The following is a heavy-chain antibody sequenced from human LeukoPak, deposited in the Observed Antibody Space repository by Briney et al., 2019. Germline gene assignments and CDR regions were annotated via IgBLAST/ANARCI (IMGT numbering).Heavy chain of an antibody. CDR1: GFTVSSNY. D-gene: IGHD5-18*01. J-gene: IGHJ4*02. Sequence: GGSLRLSCAASGFTVSSNYMSWVRQAPGKGLEWVSVISGSGGSTYYADSVTGQFTISRDNSKNTLYLQMNSLRAEDTAVYYCAKEWAAMVIGYWGQGTLVTVSS. V-gene: IGHV3-23*01. CDR3: AKEWAAMVIGY. CDR2: ISGSGGST.